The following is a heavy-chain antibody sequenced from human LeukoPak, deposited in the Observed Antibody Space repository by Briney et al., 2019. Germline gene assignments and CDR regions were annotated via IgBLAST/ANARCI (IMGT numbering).Heavy chain of an antibody. D-gene: IGHD6-19*01. CDR2: IYTSGST. J-gene: IGHJ4*02. CDR1: GGSFSGYY. V-gene: IGHV4-59*10. CDR3: ARERWGVAEQFDY. Sequence: SETLSLTCAVYGGSFSGYYWSWIRQPPGKGLEWIGRIYTSGSTDYNPSLKSRVTMSVDTSKNQFSQKLSSVTAADTAVYYCARERWGVAEQFDYWGQGTLVTVSS.